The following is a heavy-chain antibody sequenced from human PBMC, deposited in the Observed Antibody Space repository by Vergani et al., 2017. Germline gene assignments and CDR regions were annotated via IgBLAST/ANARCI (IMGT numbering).Heavy chain of an antibody. Sequence: VQLVESGGGLVKPGGSLRLSCAASGFTFSSYGMHWVRQAPGKGLEWVAVISYDGSNKYYADSVKGRFTISRDNSKNTLYLQMNSLRAEDTAVYYCAKGVSSYGGNPDYWGQGTLVTVSS. CDR2: ISYDGSNK. J-gene: IGHJ4*02. V-gene: IGHV3-30*18. CDR1: GFTFSSYG. CDR3: AKGVSSYGGNPDY. D-gene: IGHD4-23*01.